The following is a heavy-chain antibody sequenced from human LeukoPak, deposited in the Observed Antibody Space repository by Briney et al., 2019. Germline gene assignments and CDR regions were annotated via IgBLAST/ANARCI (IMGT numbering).Heavy chain of an antibody. CDR1: GGSFSGYY. CDR3: ARERHLLDGSGSYYNVRRHYMDV. CDR2: INHSGST. V-gene: IGHV4-34*01. D-gene: IGHD3-10*01. J-gene: IGHJ6*03. Sequence: SETLSLTCAVYGGSFSGYYWSWIRQPPGKGLEWIGEINHSGSTNYNPSLKSRVTISVDASKNQFSLKLSSVTAADTAVYYCARERHLLDGSGSYYNVRRHYMDVWGKGTTVTVSS.